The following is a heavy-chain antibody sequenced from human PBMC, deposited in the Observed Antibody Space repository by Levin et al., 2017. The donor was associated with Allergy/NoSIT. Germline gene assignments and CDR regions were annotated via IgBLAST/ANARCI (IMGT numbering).Heavy chain of an antibody. CDR2: ISGSGGST. Sequence: GGSLRLSCAASGFTFSSYAMSWVRQAPGKGLEWVSAISGSGGSTYYADSVKGRFTISRDNSKNTLYLQMNSLRAEDTAVYYCAKDTLGYCSGGSCYYPGYWGQGTLVTVSS. J-gene: IGHJ4*02. V-gene: IGHV3-23*01. D-gene: IGHD2-15*01. CDR1: GFTFSSYA. CDR3: AKDTLGYCSGGSCYYPGY.